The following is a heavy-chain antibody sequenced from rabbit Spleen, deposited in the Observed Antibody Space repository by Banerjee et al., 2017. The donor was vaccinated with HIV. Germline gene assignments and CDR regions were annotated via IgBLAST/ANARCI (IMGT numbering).Heavy chain of an antibody. J-gene: IGHJ4*01. V-gene: IGHV1S40*01. D-gene: IGHD6-1*01. Sequence: QSLEESGGDLVKPGASLTLTCTASEFSFSSIYYMCWVRQAPGKGLEWIGCIYTGSSGSTYYASWAKGRFTISKTSSTTVTLQMTSLTVADTATYFCARSESAYRANLWGPGTLVTVS. CDR2: IYTGSSGST. CDR3: ARSESAYRANL. CDR1: EFSFSSIYY.